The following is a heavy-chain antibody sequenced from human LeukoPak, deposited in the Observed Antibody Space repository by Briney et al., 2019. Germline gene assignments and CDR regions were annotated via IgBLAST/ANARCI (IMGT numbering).Heavy chain of an antibody. V-gene: IGHV3-23*01. CDR1: GFTFSSYA. CDR3: AKILFTYYDILTGFSGCDY. D-gene: IGHD3-9*01. J-gene: IGHJ4*02. Sequence: PGGSLRLSCAASGFTFSSYALSWVRKAPGKGLEWVSAISGSGGSTYYADSVKGRFTISRDNSKNTLYLQMNRLKAEDTAVYYCAKILFTYYDILTGFSGCDYWGQGTLVTVSS. CDR2: ISGSGGST.